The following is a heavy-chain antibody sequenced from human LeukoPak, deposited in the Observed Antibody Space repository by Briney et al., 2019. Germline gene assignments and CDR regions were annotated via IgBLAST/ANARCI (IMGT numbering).Heavy chain of an antibody. V-gene: IGHV3-30-3*01. Sequence: PGRSLRLSYAASGFTFSSYAMHWVRQAPGKGLEWVAVISYDGSNRYYADSVKGRFTISRDNSKNTLYLQMNSLRAEDTAVYYCASSYGDYVGGYFDYWGQGTLVTVSS. CDR3: ASSYGDYVGGYFDY. CDR2: ISYDGSNR. D-gene: IGHD4-17*01. J-gene: IGHJ4*02. CDR1: GFTFSSYA.